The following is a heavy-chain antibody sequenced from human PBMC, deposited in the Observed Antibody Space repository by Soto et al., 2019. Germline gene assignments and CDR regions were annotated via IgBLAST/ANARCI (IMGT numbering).Heavy chain of an antibody. CDR3: AKDTSLGMTTVVTFDY. Sequence: QVQLVESGGGVVQPGRSLRLSCAASGFTFSSYGMHWVRQAPGKGLEWVAVISYDGSNKYYADSVKGRFTISRDNSKNTLYLQMNSLRAEDTAVYYCAKDTSLGMTTVVTFDYWGQGTLVTVSS. J-gene: IGHJ4*02. CDR1: GFTFSSYG. D-gene: IGHD4-17*01. V-gene: IGHV3-30*18. CDR2: ISYDGSNK.